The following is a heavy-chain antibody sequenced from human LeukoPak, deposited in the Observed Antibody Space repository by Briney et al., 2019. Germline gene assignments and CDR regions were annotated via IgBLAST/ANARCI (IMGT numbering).Heavy chain of an antibody. D-gene: IGHD1-1*01. Sequence: KPSETLSLTCTVSGGSISSSSYYWGWISQPPGKGLEWIGTIYYSGTTYYNPSLKSRVTISADTSKNHFSLKLSSVTAADTAVYYRARPGHFYYYMDVWGKGTTVTVSS. CDR1: GGSISSSSYY. J-gene: IGHJ6*03. V-gene: IGHV4-39*02. CDR3: ARPGHFYYYMDV. CDR2: IYYSGTT.